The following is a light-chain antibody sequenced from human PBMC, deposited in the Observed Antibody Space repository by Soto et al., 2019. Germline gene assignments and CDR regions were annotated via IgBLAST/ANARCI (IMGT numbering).Light chain of an antibody. J-gene: IGLJ2*01. V-gene: IGLV1-36*01. CDR3: AAWDDSLDGVV. Sequence: QSVLTQPPSVSEAPRQRVTISCSGSTSNIGNNAVSWYQQFPGKAPTLIIYFDDLLPPGVSDRFSGYKSGTSASLAISGLQSEDEADYYCAAWDDSLDGVVFGGGTKVTVL. CDR2: FDD. CDR1: TSNIGNNA.